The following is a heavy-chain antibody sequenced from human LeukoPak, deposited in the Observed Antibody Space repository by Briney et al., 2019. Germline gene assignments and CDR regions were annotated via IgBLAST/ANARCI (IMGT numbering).Heavy chain of an antibody. D-gene: IGHD4-17*01. CDR3: ARGTRDYYTRGLNWFAH. Sequence: SVKVSCKASGGTFSSYTISWVRQAPGQGLEWMGRIIPIIGIANYAQKFQGRVTITADKSTSTAYMELSSLRSEDTAVYYCARGTRDYYTRGLNWFAHWGQGPLVTVSS. J-gene: IGHJ5*02. V-gene: IGHV1-69*02. CDR2: IIPIIGIA. CDR1: GGTFSSYT.